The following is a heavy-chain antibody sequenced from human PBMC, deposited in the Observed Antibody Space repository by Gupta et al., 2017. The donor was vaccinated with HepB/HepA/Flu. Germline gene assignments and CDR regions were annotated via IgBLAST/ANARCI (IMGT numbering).Heavy chain of an antibody. V-gene: IGHV1-2*04. J-gene: IGHJ6*02. CDR3: ARGQSSGWYYYYYGMDV. CDR1: GYTFTGYY. D-gene: IGHD6-19*01. Sequence: QVQLVQSGAEVKKPGASVKVSCKASGYTFTGYYMHWVRQAPGQGLEWMGWINPNSGGTNYAQKFQGWVTMTRDTSISTAYMELSRLRSDDTAVYYCARGQSSGWYYYYYGMDVWGQGTTVTVSS. CDR2: INPNSGGT.